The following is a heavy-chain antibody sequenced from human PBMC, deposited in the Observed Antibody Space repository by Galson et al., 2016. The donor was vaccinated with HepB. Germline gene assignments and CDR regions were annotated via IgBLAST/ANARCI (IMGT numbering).Heavy chain of an antibody. Sequence: SVMVSCKASGYTFSGHYVHWVRQAPGQGLEWMGWINPNSGDTKYAQKFQAWVTMTRDTSISTAYMELSRLRSDDTAVYYCARGSKLGTLGPLDYYGMDVWGRGTKVTVSS. CDR3: ARGSKLGTLGPLDYYGMDV. CDR2: INPNSGDT. J-gene: IGHJ6*02. D-gene: IGHD1-1*01. CDR1: GYTFSGHY. V-gene: IGHV1-2*04.